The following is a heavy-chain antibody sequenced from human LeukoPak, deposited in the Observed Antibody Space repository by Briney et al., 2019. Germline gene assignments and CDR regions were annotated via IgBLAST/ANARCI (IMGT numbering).Heavy chain of an antibody. J-gene: IGHJ4*02. CDR1: GYTFTRYG. Sequence: ASVKVSCKASGYTFTRYGISWVRQAPGQGLEWMGWISAYNGNTNYAQKLQGRVTMTTDTSTSTAYMELSSLRSEDTAVYYCARIGYYYDSSGYYYPDFDYWGQGTLVTVSS. CDR3: ARIGYYYDSSGYYYPDFDY. D-gene: IGHD3-22*01. V-gene: IGHV1-18*01. CDR2: ISAYNGNT.